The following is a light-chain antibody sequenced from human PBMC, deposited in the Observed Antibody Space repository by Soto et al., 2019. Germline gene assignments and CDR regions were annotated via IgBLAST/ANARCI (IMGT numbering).Light chain of an antibody. CDR1: QSISSD. CDR2: AAS. Sequence: DIQMTQSPSALSASVGDRVTITCRTSQSISSDLNWYQQEPGKAPKLLIYAASSLQSGVPSRFSGSGSGTDFTLTISSLQPEDFATYYCQQSYSTPPTFGQGTKVEIK. J-gene: IGKJ1*01. CDR3: QQSYSTPPT. V-gene: IGKV1-39*01.